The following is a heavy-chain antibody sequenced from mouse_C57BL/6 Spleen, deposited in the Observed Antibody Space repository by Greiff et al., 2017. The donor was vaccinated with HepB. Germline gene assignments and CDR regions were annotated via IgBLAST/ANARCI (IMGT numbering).Heavy chain of an antibody. V-gene: IGHV5-9-1*02. D-gene: IGHD1-1*01. Sequence: EVMLVESGEGLVKPGGSLKLSCAASGFTFSSYAMSWVRQTPEKRLEWVAYISSGGDYIYYADTVKGRFTISRDNARNTLYLQMSSLKSEDTAMYYCTREDYYGSSPSWDFDVWGKGTTVTVSS. CDR2: ISSGGDYI. J-gene: IGHJ1*03. CDR1: GFTFSSYA. CDR3: TREDYYGSSPSWDFDV.